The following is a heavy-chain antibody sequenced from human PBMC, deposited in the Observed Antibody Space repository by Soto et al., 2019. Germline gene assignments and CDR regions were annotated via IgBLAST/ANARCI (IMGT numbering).Heavy chain of an antibody. CDR1: GGSINTAGYY. D-gene: IGHD1-20*01. J-gene: IGHJ4*02. CDR2: IFYSGSA. CDR3: ATSQKGYNWNYFDH. Sequence: SETLSLTCNVTGGSINTAGYYWSWIRQVPGKGLEWIGYIFYSGSAYYNPSLESRVSVSVDTSKSQFSLKLSAVTAADTAVYYCATSQKGYNWNYFDHWGQGALVTVSS. V-gene: IGHV4-30-4*08.